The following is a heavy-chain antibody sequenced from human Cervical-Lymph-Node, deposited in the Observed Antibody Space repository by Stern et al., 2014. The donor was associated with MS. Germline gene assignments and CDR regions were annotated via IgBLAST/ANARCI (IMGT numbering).Heavy chain of an antibody. CDR3: ARAGVGSGNWFDP. D-gene: IGHD2-15*01. Sequence: VQLQESGPGLVKPSETLSLTCTVSGDSMRSYYWTWIRQPPGKGLEWIGYIYYNGNTNYNASLESRVTISVDMSKNQFSLKLRSVTAADTAVYYCARAGVGSGNWFDPWGQGTLVTVSS. V-gene: IGHV4-59*01. CDR1: GDSMRSYY. CDR2: IYYNGNT. J-gene: IGHJ5*02.